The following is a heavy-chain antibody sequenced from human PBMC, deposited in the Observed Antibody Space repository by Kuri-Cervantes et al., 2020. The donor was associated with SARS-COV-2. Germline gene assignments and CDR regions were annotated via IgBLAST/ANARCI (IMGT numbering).Heavy chain of an antibody. J-gene: IGHJ4*02. D-gene: IGHD2-2*01. CDR3: ARVLTNRIQGADIVVVPAAPFDY. CDR2: IIPILGTA. V-gene: IGHV1-69*04. Sequence: SVKVSCEASVGTFSSYAISWVRQAPGQGLEWMGRIIPILGTANYAQKFQGRVTITADKSTSTAYMELSSLRSDDTAVYYCARVLTNRIQGADIVVVPAAPFDYWGQGTLVTVSS. CDR1: VGTFSSYA.